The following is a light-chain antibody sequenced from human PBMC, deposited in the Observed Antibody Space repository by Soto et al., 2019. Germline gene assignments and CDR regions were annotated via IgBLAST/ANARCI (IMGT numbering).Light chain of an antibody. J-gene: IGKJ1*01. CDR3: QQRSNWPPT. Sequence: ENVLTQSPATLSLSPGERATLSCRASQSVNSYLAWYQQKPGQAPRLLIYDASNRATGIPARFSGSGSGTDFTLTINSLEPEDFAIYYCQQRSNWPPTFGQGTKVEIK. CDR2: DAS. V-gene: IGKV3-11*01. CDR1: QSVNSY.